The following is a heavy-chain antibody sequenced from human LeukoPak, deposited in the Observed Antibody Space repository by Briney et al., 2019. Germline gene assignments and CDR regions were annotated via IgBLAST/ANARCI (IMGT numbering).Heavy chain of an antibody. J-gene: IGHJ4*02. Sequence: GGSLRLSCAASGFTFSSYGMHWVRQAPGKGLEWVAVIWYDGSNKYYADSVKGRFTISRDNSKNTLYLQMNSLRAEDTAVCYCARAWVTTKYYFDYWGQGTLVTVSS. CDR1: GFTFSSYG. CDR2: IWYDGSNK. V-gene: IGHV3-33*01. D-gene: IGHD4-17*01. CDR3: ARAWVTTKYYFDY.